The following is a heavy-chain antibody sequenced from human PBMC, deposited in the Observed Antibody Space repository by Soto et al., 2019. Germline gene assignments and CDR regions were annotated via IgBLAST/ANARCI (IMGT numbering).Heavy chain of an antibody. CDR1: GYTFTSYG. J-gene: IGHJ5*02. D-gene: IGHD2-2*01. Sequence: QVQLVQSGAEVKKPGASVKVSCKASGYTFTSYGISWVRQAPGQGLEWMGWISAYNGNRNYAQKLQGRVTMTTDTSTSTAYMELRSLRSDDTAVYYCARDAPYCSSTSCYPPFDPWGQGTLVTVSS. CDR2: ISAYNGNR. V-gene: IGHV1-18*01. CDR3: ARDAPYCSSTSCYPPFDP.